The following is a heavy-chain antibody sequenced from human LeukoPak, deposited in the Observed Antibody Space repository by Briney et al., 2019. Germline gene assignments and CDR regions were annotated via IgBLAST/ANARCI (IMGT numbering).Heavy chain of an antibody. CDR3: ARGHRTAAYESSGSDY. CDR1: GYTFTSYG. D-gene: IGHD3-22*01. CDR2: ISTYNGNT. Sequence: ASVKVSCKASGYTFTSYGISWVRQAPGQGLEWMGWISTYNGNTNYARKLQGRVTMTTDTSTSTAYMELRSLRSDDTAVYYCARGHRTAAYESSGSDYWGQGTLVTVSS. J-gene: IGHJ4*02. V-gene: IGHV1-18*01.